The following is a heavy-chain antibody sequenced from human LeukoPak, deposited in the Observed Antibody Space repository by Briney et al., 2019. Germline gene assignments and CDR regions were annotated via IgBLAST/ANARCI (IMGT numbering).Heavy chain of an antibody. J-gene: IGHJ4*02. CDR1: GGSISSYY. CDR3: ARYSGSYGISFDY. CDR2: IYYSGST. V-gene: IGHV4-59*08. D-gene: IGHD1-26*01. Sequence: SETLSLTCTVSGGSISSYYWSWIRQPPGKGLEWIGYIYYSGSTNYNPSLKSRVTISIDTSKNQFSLKLSSVTAADTAVYYCARYSGSYGISFDYWGQGTLVTVSS.